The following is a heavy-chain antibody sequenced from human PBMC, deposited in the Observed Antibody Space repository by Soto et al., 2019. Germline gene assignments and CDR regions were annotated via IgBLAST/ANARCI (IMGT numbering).Heavy chain of an antibody. CDR3: AKTGEGYCSGGSCYSEATYYFDY. J-gene: IGHJ4*02. Sequence: QVQLVESGGGVVQPGRSLRLSCAASGFTFSSYGMHWVRQAPGKGLEWGAVISYDGSNKYYADSVKGRFTISRDNSKNTLYLQMNSLRAEDTAVYYCAKTGEGYCSGGSCYSEATYYFDYWGQGTLVTVSS. CDR2: ISYDGSNK. CDR1: GFTFSSYG. D-gene: IGHD2-15*01. V-gene: IGHV3-30*18.